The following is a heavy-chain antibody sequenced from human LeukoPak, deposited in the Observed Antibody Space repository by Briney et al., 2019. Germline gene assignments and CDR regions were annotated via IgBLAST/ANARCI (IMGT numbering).Heavy chain of an antibody. CDR2: IISDGSST. J-gene: IGHJ4*02. CDR1: GFTFSSYW. D-gene: IGHD6-13*01. Sequence: GGSLRLSCAASGFTFSSYWMHWVRQAPGKGLVWVSRIISDGSSTSYADSVKGRFTISRDNAKNMLYLQMNSLRAEDTAVYYCTCKRALGFGIAAAGETEWGQGTLVTVSS. CDR3: TCKRALGFGIAAAGETE. V-gene: IGHV3-74*01.